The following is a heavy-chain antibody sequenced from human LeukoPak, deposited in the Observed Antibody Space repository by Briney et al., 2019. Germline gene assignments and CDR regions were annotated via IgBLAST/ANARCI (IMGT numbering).Heavy chain of an antibody. CDR3: AKDLRTLGYCSSTSCSDY. D-gene: IGHD2-2*01. V-gene: IGHV3-30*12. J-gene: IGHJ4*02. Sequence: GGSLRLSCAASGFTFSSYGMHWVRQAPGTGLEWVAVISHDGDHKYHADSVKGRFTISRDNSKNTLYLQMNSLRAEDTAVYYCAKDLRTLGYCSSTSCSDYWGQGTLVTVSS. CDR1: GFTFSSYG. CDR2: ISHDGDHK.